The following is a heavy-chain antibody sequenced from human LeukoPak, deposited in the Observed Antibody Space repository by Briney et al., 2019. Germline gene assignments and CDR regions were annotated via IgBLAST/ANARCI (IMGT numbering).Heavy chain of an antibody. Sequence: PGGSLRLSCAASGFTFSTYAMSWVRQAPGKGLEWIGRIKSKTDGGTADYAAPVKGRFTISRDDSKNTLYLQMNSLKTEDTAVYYCTTQTTVTIDYWGQGTLVTVSS. CDR2: IKSKTDGGTA. J-gene: IGHJ4*02. D-gene: IGHD4-17*01. CDR3: TTQTTVTIDY. V-gene: IGHV3-15*01. CDR1: GFTFSTYA.